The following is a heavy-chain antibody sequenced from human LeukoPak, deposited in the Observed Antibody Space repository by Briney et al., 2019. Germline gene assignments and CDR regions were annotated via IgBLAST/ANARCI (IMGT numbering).Heavy chain of an antibody. CDR3: ARDLGGSSADY. CDR1: GGSISSYY. Sequence: SETLSLTCTVSGGSISSYYWSWIRQPRGKGLEWIGYIYYSGSTNYNPSLKSRVTISVDTSKNQFSLKLSSVTAADTAVYYCARDLGGSSADYWGQGTLVTVSS. V-gene: IGHV4-59*01. CDR2: IYYSGST. J-gene: IGHJ4*02. D-gene: IGHD6-6*01.